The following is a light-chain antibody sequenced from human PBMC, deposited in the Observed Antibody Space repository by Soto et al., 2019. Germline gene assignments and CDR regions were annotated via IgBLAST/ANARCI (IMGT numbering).Light chain of an antibody. V-gene: IGLV2-14*01. Sequence: QSALTQPASVSGSPGQSITLSCTGTSGDVGSYHFLSWYQQHPGKAPKLVIYEVNNRPLGVSTRFSGSKSGTSASLAISGLRSEDEADYYCAAWDDSLSAVVFGGGTKLTVL. CDR2: EVN. J-gene: IGLJ2*01. CDR1: SGDVGSYHF. CDR3: AAWDDSLSAVV.